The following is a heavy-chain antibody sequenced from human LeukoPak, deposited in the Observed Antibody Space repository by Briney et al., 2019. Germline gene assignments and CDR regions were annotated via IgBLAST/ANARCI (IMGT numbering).Heavy chain of an antibody. Sequence: GASVKVSCKASGYTFTSYDINWVRQATGQGLEGMGWMNINSGNTGYAQKFQGRVTMTRNPSISTAYMELSSLRSEDTAVYYCARGSVESSPMETTYYYYGMDVWGQGTTVTVSS. D-gene: IGHD1-7*01. CDR1: GYTFTSYD. J-gene: IGHJ6*02. CDR2: MNINSGNT. V-gene: IGHV1-8*01. CDR3: ARGSVESSPMETTYYYYGMDV.